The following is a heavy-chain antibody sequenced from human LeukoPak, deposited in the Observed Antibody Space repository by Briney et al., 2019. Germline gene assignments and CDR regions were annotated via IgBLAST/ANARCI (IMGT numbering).Heavy chain of an antibody. D-gene: IGHD3-22*01. V-gene: IGHV4-34*01. J-gene: IGHJ3*02. CDR3: AKYYYDSSGYYLESAFGI. Sequence: SETLSLTCAVYGGSFSGYYWSWIRQPPGKGLEWIGEINHSGSTNYNPSLKSRVTISVDTSKNQFSLKLSSVTAADTAVYYCAKYYYDSSGYYLESAFGIWGQGTMVTVSS. CDR1: GGSFSGYY. CDR2: INHSGST.